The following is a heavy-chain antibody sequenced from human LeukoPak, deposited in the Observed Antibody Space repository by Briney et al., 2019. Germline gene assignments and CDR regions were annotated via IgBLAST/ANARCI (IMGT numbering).Heavy chain of an antibody. D-gene: IGHD3-9*01. CDR3: AASDTYYDILTGYYPLDY. V-gene: IGHV3-23*01. CDR2: ISGSGGST. J-gene: IGHJ4*02. Sequence: PGGSLRLSCAASGFTFSSYAMSWVPQAPGKGLEWVSAISGSGGSTYYADSVKGRFTISRDNSKNTLYLQMNSLRAEDTAVYYCAASDTYYDILTGYYPLDYWGQGTLVTVSS. CDR1: GFTFSSYA.